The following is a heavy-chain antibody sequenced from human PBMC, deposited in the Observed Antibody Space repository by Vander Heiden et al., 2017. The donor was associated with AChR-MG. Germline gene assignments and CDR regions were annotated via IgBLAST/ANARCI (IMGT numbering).Heavy chain of an antibody. CDR3: ARAPYVLRYCDRDNWFDP. D-gene: IGHD3-9*01. CDR1: GYIFTSYG. CDR2: ISAYNGNT. J-gene: IGHJ5*02. V-gene: IGHV1-18*01. Sequence: HVKLVQSGAAVKKPGASVKASCKASGYIFTSYGISWVRPAHGQGLEWMGWISAYNGNTDYAQKLQGRVTMTTDTSTSTAYRELRSLRSDETAVYYCARAPYVLRYCDRDNWFDPWGQGTLVTVSS.